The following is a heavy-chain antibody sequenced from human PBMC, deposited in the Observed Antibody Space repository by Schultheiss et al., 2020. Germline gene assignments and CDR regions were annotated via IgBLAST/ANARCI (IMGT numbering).Heavy chain of an antibody. CDR1: GFTFSSYS. J-gene: IGHJ4*02. CDR3: AKDPRIAAAGPHYFDY. D-gene: IGHD6-13*01. CDR2: ISSSSSYI. V-gene: IGHV3-21*04. Sequence: GGSLRLSCAASGFTFSSYSMNWVRQAPGKGLEWVSSISSSSSYIYYADSVKGRFTISRDNSKNTLYLQMNSLRAEDTAVYYCAKDPRIAAAGPHYFDYWGQGTLVTVSS.